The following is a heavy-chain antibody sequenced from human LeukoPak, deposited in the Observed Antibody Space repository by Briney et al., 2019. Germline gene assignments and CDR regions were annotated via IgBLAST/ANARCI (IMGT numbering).Heavy chain of an antibody. CDR1: GFTFSTYW. Sequence: GGSLRLSCAASGFTFSTYWMSWVRQAPGKGLEWVVNIKQDGSEKYYEDSVKGRFTISTDNAKNSLYLQMNSLRAEDAAVYYCVRSFLYCSTTSCPYYFDYWGQGTLVTVSS. CDR3: VRSFLYCSTTSCPYYFDY. CDR2: IKQDGSEK. D-gene: IGHD2-2*01. V-gene: IGHV3-7*01. J-gene: IGHJ4*02.